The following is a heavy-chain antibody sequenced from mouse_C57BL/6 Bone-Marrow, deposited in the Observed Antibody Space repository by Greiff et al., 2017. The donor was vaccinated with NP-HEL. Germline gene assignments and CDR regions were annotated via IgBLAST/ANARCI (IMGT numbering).Heavy chain of an antibody. CDR3: APFMVTADY. J-gene: IGHJ2*01. D-gene: IGHD2-2*01. CDR2: INPNNGGT. V-gene: IGHV1-26*01. Sequence: VQLQQSGPELVKPGASVKISCKASGYTFTDYYMNWVKQSHGKSLEWIGDINPNNGGTSYNQKFKGKATLTVGKSSSTAYMELRSLTSEDSAVYYCAPFMVTADYWGQGTTLTVSS. CDR1: GYTFTDYY.